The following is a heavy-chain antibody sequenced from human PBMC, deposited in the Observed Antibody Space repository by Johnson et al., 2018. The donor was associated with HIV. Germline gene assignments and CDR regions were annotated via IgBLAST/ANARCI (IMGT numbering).Heavy chain of an antibody. CDR3: AREWYGVRGVNDAFDI. CDR1: GFTFSSYG. V-gene: IGHV3-30*02. Sequence: QVQLVESGGGVVQPGGSLRLSCAASGFTFSSYGMHWVRQAPGKGLEWVAFRRYDGSNKYYADSVKGRFTISRDNYKNTLYLQMNSLRAEDTAVYYCAREWYGVRGVNDAFDIWGQGTMVTVSS. CDR2: RRYDGSNK. J-gene: IGHJ3*02. D-gene: IGHD3-10*01.